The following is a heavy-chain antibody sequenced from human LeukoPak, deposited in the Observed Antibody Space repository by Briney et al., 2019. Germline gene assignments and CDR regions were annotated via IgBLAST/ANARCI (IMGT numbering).Heavy chain of an antibody. CDR2: ISYDGSNK. D-gene: IGHD5-24*01. J-gene: IGHJ4*02. Sequence: GGSLRLSCAASGFTFSSYGMHWVRQAPGKGLEWVAVISYDGSNKYYADSVKGRFTISRDNSKNTLYLQMNSLRAEDTAVYYCAKNRNRRDGYNSYYSDYWGQGTLVTVSS. V-gene: IGHV3-30*18. CDR3: AKNRNRRDGYNSYYSDY. CDR1: GFTFSSYG.